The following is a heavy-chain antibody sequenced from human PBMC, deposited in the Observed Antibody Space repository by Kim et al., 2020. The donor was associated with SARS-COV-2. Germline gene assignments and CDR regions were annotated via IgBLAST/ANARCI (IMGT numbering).Heavy chain of an antibody. CDR2: INHSGST. J-gene: IGHJ6*02. D-gene: IGHD3-10*01. CDR3: ARGRSYYYGSGRVFYYYGMDV. CDR1: GGSFSGYY. Sequence: SETLSLTCAVYGGSFSGYYWSWIRQPPGKGLEWIGEINHSGSTNYNPSLKSRVTISVDTSKHQFSLKLSSVTAADTAVYYCARGRSYYYGSGRVFYYYGMDVWGQGTAVTVSS. V-gene: IGHV4-34*01.